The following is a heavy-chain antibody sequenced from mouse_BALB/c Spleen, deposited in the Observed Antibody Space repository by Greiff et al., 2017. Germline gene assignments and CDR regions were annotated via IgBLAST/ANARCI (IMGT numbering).Heavy chain of an antibody. CDR3: AREGGLLRYFDV. CDR1: GFNIKDTY. V-gene: IGHV14-3*02. CDR2: IDPANGNT. J-gene: IGHJ1*01. D-gene: IGHD2-3*01. Sequence: EVMLVESGAELVKPGASVKLSCTASGFNIKDTYMHWVKQRPEQGLEWIGRIDPANGNTKYDPKFQGKATITADTSSNTAYLQLSSLTSEDTAVYYCAREGGLLRYFDVWGAGTTVTVSS.